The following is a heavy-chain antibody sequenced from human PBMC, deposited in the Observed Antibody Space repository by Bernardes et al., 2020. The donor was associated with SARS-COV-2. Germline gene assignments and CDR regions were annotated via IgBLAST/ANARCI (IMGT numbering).Heavy chain of an antibody. CDR2: INHSGST. CDR1: GGSFSGYY. J-gene: IGHJ6*03. CDR3: ARVKYYDFWSGYFNRKIGAPYMDV. V-gene: IGHV4-34*01. Sequence: SETLSLTCAVYGGSFSGYYWSWIRQPPGKGLEWIGEINHSGSTNYNPSLKSRVTISVDTSKNQFSLKLSSVTAADTAVYYCARVKYYDFWSGYFNRKIGAPYMDVWGKGTTVTVSS. D-gene: IGHD3-3*01.